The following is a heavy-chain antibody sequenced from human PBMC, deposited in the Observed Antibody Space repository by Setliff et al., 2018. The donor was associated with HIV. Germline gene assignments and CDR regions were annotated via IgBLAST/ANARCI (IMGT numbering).Heavy chain of an antibody. D-gene: IGHD4-17*01. CDR3: ARHYGGNLDAFDI. J-gene: IGHJ3*02. V-gene: IGHV4-59*05. CDR1: GGSISSHY. Sequence: ETLSLTCTVSGGSISSHYWSWIRQPPGKGLEWIGSIYYSGSTYYNPSLKSRVTISVDTSKNQFSLKLSSVTAADTAVFYCARHYGGNLDAFDIWGLGTMVTVSS. CDR2: IYYSGST.